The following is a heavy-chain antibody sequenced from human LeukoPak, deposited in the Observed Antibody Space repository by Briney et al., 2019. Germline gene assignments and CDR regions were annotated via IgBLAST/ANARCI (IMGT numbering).Heavy chain of an antibody. CDR3: ARVVRSGYSGYDYWVPIAGFDY. Sequence: SETLSLTCTVSGYSISSGYYWGWIRQPQGRGRRGLGISFNVGRTSYTPSFKSRVTISVHTSKTKFSLKLSSVPAADTAVYYCARVVRSGYSGYDYWVPIAGFDYWGQETLVTVSS. CDR2: SFNVGRT. D-gene: IGHD5-12*01. J-gene: IGHJ4*02. V-gene: IGHV4-38-2*02. CDR1: GYSISSGYY.